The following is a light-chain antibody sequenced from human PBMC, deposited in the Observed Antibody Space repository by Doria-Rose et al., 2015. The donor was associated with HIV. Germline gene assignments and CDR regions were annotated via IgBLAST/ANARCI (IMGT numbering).Light chain of an antibody. J-gene: IGKJ1*01. CDR2: AAS. CDR3: QQYYSYPPT. V-gene: IGKV1-8*01. CDR1: QDISNY. Sequence: CRASQDISNYLAWYQQKPGKAPKLLIYAASTSQSGVPSRFSGNGSGTDFTLTISYLQSEDFATYYCQQYYSYPPTFGQGTKVEVK.